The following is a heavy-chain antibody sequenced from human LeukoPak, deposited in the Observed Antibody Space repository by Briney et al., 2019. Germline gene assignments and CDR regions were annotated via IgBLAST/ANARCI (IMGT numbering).Heavy chain of an antibody. CDR2: INPNSGGT. D-gene: IGHD7-27*01. Sequence: ASVKVSCKASGYTFTSYGISWVRQAPGQGLEWMGWINPNSGGTRYTQKFQDRVTMTRDTSIRTAYMELSRLIFDDTAVYYCARLTGDREFDYWGQGTLVTVSS. J-gene: IGHJ4*02. CDR3: ARLTGDREFDY. CDR1: GYTFTSYG. V-gene: IGHV1-2*02.